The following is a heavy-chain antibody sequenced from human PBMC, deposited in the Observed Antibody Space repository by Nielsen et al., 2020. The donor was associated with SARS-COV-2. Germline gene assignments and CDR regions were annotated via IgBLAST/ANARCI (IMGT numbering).Heavy chain of an antibody. CDR2: ISWNSGSI. Sequence: SLKISCAASGFTFDDYAMHWVRQAPGKGLEWVSGISWNSGSIGYADSVKGRFTISRDNAKNSLYLQMNSLRAEDTALYYCARLPVSYYDFWSGTYGMDVWGQGTTVTVSS. CDR1: GFTFDDYA. CDR3: ARLPVSYYDFWSGTYGMDV. D-gene: IGHD3-3*01. J-gene: IGHJ6*02. V-gene: IGHV3-9*01.